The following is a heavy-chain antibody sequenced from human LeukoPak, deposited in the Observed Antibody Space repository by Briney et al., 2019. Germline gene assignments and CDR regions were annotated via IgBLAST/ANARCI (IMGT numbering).Heavy chain of an antibody. CDR1: AYTFTSYY. CDR3: ARGRSTGYPYYFEY. V-gene: IGHV1-8*03. D-gene: IGHD5-12*01. Sequence: VASVKVSCKASAYTFTSYYINCVRQAAGQGLEWMGWMNPNSGSTGYAQKFQGRVTTTRTTSTRTASMELSGLGSEDTAVYYCARGRSTGYPYYFEYWGQGTLVTVSS. CDR2: MNPNSGST. J-gene: IGHJ4*02.